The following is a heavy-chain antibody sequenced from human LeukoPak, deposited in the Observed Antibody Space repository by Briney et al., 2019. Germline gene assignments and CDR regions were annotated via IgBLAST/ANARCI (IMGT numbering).Heavy chain of an antibody. CDR1: GFTFSDYY. J-gene: IGHJ4*02. Sequence: GGSLRLSCAASGFTFSDYYMSWIRQAPGKGLEWVSYISSSGSTIYYAYSVKGRFTISRDNAKNSLYLQMNSLRAEDTAVYYCARTRYSSGYYATTFDYWGQGTLVTVSS. CDR2: ISSSGSTI. CDR3: ARTRYSSGYYATTFDY. D-gene: IGHD3-22*01. V-gene: IGHV3-11*01.